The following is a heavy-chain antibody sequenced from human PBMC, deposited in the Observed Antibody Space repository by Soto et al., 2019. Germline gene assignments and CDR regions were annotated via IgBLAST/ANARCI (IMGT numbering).Heavy chain of an antibody. CDR2: IYYSGST. Sequence: PSETLSLTCTVSGGSISSGDYYWSWIRQPPGKGLEWIGYIYYSGSTYYNPSLKSRVTISVDTSKNQFSLKLSSVAAADTAVYYCARRGYYGSGSYYYYYGMDVWGQGTTVTVSS. D-gene: IGHD3-10*01. V-gene: IGHV4-30-4*01. J-gene: IGHJ6*02. CDR3: ARRGYYGSGSYYYYYGMDV. CDR1: GGSISSGDYY.